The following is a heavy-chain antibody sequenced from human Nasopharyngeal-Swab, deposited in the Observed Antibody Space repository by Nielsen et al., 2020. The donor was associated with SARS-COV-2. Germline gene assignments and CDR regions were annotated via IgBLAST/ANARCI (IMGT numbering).Heavy chain of an antibody. D-gene: IGHD3-3*01. CDR3: ARDGLDYDFWSAYFMDV. V-gene: IGHV3-30*03. CDR2: ISYWGSKK. Sequence: GESLKISCVASGFTFNNHDMHWVRQAPGKGLEWVAFISYWGSKKYYADSLKGRFTISRDSSQNTVYLQMTSLGAEDTAVYYCARDGLDYDFWSAYFMDVWGQGTTVTVSS. CDR1: GFTFNNHD. J-gene: IGHJ6*02.